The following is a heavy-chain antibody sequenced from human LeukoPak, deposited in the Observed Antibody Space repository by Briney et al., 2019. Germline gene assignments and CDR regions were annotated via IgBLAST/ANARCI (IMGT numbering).Heavy chain of an antibody. V-gene: IGHV1-46*01. Sequence: GASVTVSCKASGYTLTSSWVHWVRQAPGPGLEWMGIINPSDGSTIYAQNFQGRVTMTRDTSTSTVYMELSSLRSDDTAVYYCARLYGAGTTDCWGQGTLITVSS. CDR3: ARLYGAGTTDC. CDR2: INPSDGST. D-gene: IGHD3-10*01. J-gene: IGHJ4*02. CDR1: GYTLTSSW.